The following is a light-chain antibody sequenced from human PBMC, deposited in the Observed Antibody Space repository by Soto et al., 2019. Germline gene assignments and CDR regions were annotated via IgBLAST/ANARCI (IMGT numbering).Light chain of an antibody. J-gene: IGKJ4*01. CDR3: QQYYSTPLI. V-gene: IGKV4-1*01. Sequence: DIVMTQSPDSLAVSLGERATINCKSSQSVFYSSNNKNYLAWYQQKPGQPPKLLIYWASTRESGFPDRFIGSGAGTDFALSFSSLHDEDVQVYYCQQYYSTPLIFGGGTKVEIK. CDR1: QSVFYSSNNKNY. CDR2: WAS.